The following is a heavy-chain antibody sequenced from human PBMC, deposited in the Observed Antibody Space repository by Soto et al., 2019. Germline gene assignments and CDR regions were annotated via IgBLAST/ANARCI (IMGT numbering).Heavy chain of an antibody. CDR1: GYSFTSYW. V-gene: IGHV5-51*01. D-gene: IGHD4-17*01. Sequence: PGESLKISCQGSGYSFTSYWIGWVRQMPGKGLEWMGIIYPGDSDTRYSPSFQGQVTISADKSISTAYLQWSSLKASDTAMYYFARRPYGGYYGGNSNWFDPWGQGTLVTVSS. J-gene: IGHJ5*02. CDR3: ARRPYGGYYGGNSNWFDP. CDR2: IYPGDSDT.